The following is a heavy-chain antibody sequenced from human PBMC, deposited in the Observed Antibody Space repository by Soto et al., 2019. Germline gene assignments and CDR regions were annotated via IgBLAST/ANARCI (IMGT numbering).Heavy chain of an antibody. V-gene: IGHV3-30*18. CDR2: ISDDGSKK. D-gene: IGHD1-20*01. CDR1: GFTFDTYG. J-gene: IGHJ6*02. CDR3: AKDNMVVGAADQYNNMDV. Sequence: QVQLVESGGGVVQPGGSLRLSCAASGFTFDTYGMHWVRQAPGKGLEWVALISDDGSKKYYIDSVKGRFSISRDNSKNTLYLQMNRLRSEDTAVYYCAKDNMVVGAADQYNNMDVWGHGTTVSASS.